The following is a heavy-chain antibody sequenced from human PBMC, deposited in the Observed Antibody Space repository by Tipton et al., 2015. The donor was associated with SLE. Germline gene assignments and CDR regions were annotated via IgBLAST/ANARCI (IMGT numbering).Heavy chain of an antibody. V-gene: IGHV4-39*07. CDR3: VGYCSSTGCRSPYSYYYMDV. D-gene: IGHD2-2*03. J-gene: IGHJ6*03. Sequence: LRLSCTVSGGSISTSTYYWGWIRQPPGKGLGWIGAISYSGSTYYNPSLKSRVTISVDASKNQFSLKVSSVTAADTAIYYCVGYCSSTGCRSPYSYYYMDVWGNKGTTVTVSS. CDR2: ISYSGST. CDR1: GGSISTSTYY.